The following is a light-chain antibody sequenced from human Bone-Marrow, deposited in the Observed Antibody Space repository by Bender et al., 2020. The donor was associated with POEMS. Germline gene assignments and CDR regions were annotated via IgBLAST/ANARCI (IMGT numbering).Light chain of an antibody. V-gene: IGLV1-44*01. J-gene: IGLJ3*02. CDR1: SSKFGSYP. CDR2: NNS. Sequence: QSVLTQPPSASVTPGQWVTISCSGSSSKFGSYPVNWYQQLPGAAPKLVIFNNSQRPSGVPDRFSGSNSGTSASLAISGLLSDDEADFYCATWDDSLNGWVFGGGTKLTVL. CDR3: ATWDDSLNGWV.